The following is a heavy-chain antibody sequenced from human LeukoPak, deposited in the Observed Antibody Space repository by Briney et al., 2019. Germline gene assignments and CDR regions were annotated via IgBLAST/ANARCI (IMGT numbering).Heavy chain of an antibody. CDR1: GGSISTYY. CDR2: IHTSGST. CDR3: ARDPTGIAAAGRWFDP. J-gene: IGHJ5*02. D-gene: IGHD6-13*01. Sequence: SETLSLTCTVSGGSISTYYWSWIRQPAGKGLEWIGRIHTSGSTNYNPSLKTRVTMSVDTSKNQFSLKLDSVTAADTAMYYCARDPTGIAAAGRWFDPWGQGTLVTVSS. V-gene: IGHV4-4*07.